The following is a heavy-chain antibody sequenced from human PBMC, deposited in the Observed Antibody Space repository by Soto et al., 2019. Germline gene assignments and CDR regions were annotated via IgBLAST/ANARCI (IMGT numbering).Heavy chain of an antibody. J-gene: IGHJ5*02. D-gene: IGHD3-3*01. Sequence: ASVKVSCKASGYTFTSYGISWVRQAPGQGLEWMGWISAYNGNTNYAQKLQGRVTMTTDTSTSTAYMELRSLRSDDTAVYYCGMGITIFGVVEKKLNNWFDPWGQGTRVTVSS. CDR1: GYTFTSYG. CDR3: GMGITIFGVVEKKLNNWFDP. V-gene: IGHV1-18*04. CDR2: ISAYNGNT.